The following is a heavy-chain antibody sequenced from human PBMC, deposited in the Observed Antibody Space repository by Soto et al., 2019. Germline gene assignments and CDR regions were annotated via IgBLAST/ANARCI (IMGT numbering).Heavy chain of an antibody. J-gene: IGHJ6*02. V-gene: IGHV1-18*01. CDR2: ISAYNGNT. CDR3: ARVVATVAGPYGMDV. D-gene: IGHD6-19*01. CDR1: GYTFTSYV. Sequence: QVQLVQSGAEVKKPGASVKVSCRASGYTFTSYVISWVRQAPAQGLEWMGWISAYNGNTNFAQKLQGRVTMTTDTSXXTAYMELRSLRSDDTAVYYCARVVATVAGPYGMDVWGQGTTVTVSS.